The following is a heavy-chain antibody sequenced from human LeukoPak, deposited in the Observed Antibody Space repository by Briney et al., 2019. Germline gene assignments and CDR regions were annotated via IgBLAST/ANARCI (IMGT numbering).Heavy chain of an antibody. CDR3: ARESMYDYGDGNYFFYYLDV. CDR2: IYSSGSA. CDR1: TDSMTHIF. Sequence: SETLSLTCNFFTDSMTHIFWSWIRQPAGKGLEWIGRIYSSGSAHYNPSLKSRVSMSVDTSKNQFSLNLSSVTAADTAVYYCARESMYDYGDGNYFFYYLDVWGQGTTVTVSS. J-gene: IGHJ6*03. V-gene: IGHV4-4*07. D-gene: IGHD4-17*01.